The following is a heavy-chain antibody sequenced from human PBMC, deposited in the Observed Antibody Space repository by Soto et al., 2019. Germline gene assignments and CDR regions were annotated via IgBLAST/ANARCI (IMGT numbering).Heavy chain of an antibody. CDR1: GYTFTSYY. D-gene: IGHD3-22*01. Sequence: QVQLVQSGAEVKKPGASVKVSCKASGYTFTSYYMHWVRQAPGQGLEWKGIINPSGGSTSYAQKFQGRVTMTRDTSTSTVNMELSSLRSEDTAVYYCAREQYYYDSSGRIDWFDPWGQGTLVTVSS. V-gene: IGHV1-46*01. CDR2: INPSGGST. CDR3: AREQYYYDSSGRIDWFDP. J-gene: IGHJ5*02.